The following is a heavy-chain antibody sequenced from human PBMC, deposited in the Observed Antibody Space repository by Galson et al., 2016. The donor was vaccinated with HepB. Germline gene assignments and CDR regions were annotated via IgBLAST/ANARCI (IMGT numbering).Heavy chain of an antibody. J-gene: IGHJ4*02. CDR2: IESTGSPI. D-gene: IGHD2-15*01. V-gene: IGHV3-48*02. CDR1: GFIFSTHN. CDR3: ASDGGFGIHFDS. Sequence: SLRLSCAASGFIFSTHNMNWVRQVPGKGLEWVSYIESTGSPIYYADSVKGRFIISRDNAKNSLDLQMNSLRDEDTAVYYCASDGGFGIHFDSWGQGTLVTVSS.